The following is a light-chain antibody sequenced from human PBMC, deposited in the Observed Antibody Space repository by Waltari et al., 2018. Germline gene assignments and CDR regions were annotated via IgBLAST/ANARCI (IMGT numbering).Light chain of an antibody. J-gene: IGKJ4*01. Sequence: EVVLTQSPGTLSLSPGQRATPSCKASQSIRDFLAWYQHIPGQAPRLLIYDAFKRATGIPSRSSRSGFGTDFTLTISSLAPEDFAAYYCQQRSSWPPITFGGGTKVGMK. V-gene: IGKV3-11*01. CDR3: QQRSSWPPIT. CDR1: QSIRDF. CDR2: DAF.